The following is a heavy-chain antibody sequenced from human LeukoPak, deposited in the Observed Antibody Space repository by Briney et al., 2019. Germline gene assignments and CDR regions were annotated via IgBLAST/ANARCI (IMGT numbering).Heavy chain of an antibody. D-gene: IGHD6-19*01. CDR2: ISGSGGST. J-gene: IGHJ4*02. CDR1: VFTFSSYG. V-gene: IGHV3-23*01. CDR3: ASVFPWGRIAVAGIIDY. Sequence: GGTLRLSCAASVFTFSSYGMSWVRQAPGRGLEWVSAISGSGGSTYYADSVKGRFTISRDNSKNTLYLQMNSLRAEDTAVYYCASVFPWGRIAVAGIIDYWGQGTLVTVSS.